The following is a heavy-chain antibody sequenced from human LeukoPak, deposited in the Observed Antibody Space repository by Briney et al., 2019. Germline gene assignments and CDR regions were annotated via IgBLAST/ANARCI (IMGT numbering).Heavy chain of an antibody. CDR2: IYHSGST. D-gene: IGHD3-22*01. CDR3: ARSSGYMSY. Sequence: SETLSLTCTVSHYSISSNYYWCWIRQPPGKGLEWIGSIYHSGSTYYNPSLKSRVTISVDTSKNQSSLKLTSVPAADTAVYYCARSSGYMSYWGQGTLVTVSS. CDR1: HYSISSNYY. J-gene: IGHJ4*02. V-gene: IGHV4-38-2*02.